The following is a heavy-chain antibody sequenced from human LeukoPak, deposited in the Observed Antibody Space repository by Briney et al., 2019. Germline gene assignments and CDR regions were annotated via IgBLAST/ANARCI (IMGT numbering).Heavy chain of an antibody. V-gene: IGHV3-23*01. CDR3: AKGPEGRYFDWLLGMDY. Sequence: AGGSLRLSCAASGFTFSSYAMSWVRQAPGKGLEWVSAISGSGGSTYYADSVKGRFTISRDNSKNTLYLQMNSLRAEDTAVYYCAKGPEGRYFDWLLGMDYWGQGTLVTVSS. J-gene: IGHJ4*02. D-gene: IGHD3-9*01. CDR2: ISGSGGST. CDR1: GFTFSSYA.